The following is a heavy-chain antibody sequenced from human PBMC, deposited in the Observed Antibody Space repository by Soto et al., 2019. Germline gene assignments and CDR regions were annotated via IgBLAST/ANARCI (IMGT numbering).Heavy chain of an antibody. J-gene: IGHJ6*02. CDR1: GGSITGYY. D-gene: IGHD3-10*01. CDR3: ARHAYGSGFYYGMNV. CDR2: IYYTGST. V-gene: IGHV4-59*08. Sequence: SETLSLICTVSGGSITGYYWSWIRQPPGKGLEWLGYIYYTGSTNYNPSLKSRVTISLDTSKNQFSLKLSSVTAADTAVYYCARHAYGSGFYYGMNVWGQGTTVTVSS.